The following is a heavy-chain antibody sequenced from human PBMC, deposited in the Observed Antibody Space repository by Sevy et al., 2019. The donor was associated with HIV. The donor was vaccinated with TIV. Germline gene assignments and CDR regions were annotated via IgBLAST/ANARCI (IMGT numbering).Heavy chain of an antibody. V-gene: IGHV3-11*01. CDR2: RSLSHHTI. CDR3: ARDPGYSSGWYGPHFDY. CDR1: GFPFSTYY. J-gene: IGHJ4*02. Sequence: GGSLRLPCAASGFPFSTYYMTWIRRAPGKGLEWLAFRSLSHHTIDYADSVKGRFTISRDNAKNPLYLQMNNLRAEDTATYYCARDPGYSSGWYGPHFDYWGQGALVTVSS. D-gene: IGHD6-19*01.